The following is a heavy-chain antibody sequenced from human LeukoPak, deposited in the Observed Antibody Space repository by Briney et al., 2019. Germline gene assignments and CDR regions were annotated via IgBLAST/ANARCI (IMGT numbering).Heavy chain of an antibody. CDR2: IYPGDSDT. Sequence: GESLKISCKGSGYTLTSYWLGWVRQMSGKGLEWMGIIYPGDSDTRYRPSFQGQVAIWADKSINTPYLQRSSLKASDTAMYYCARLYRGYSRRVYYYSYMDVWGKGTTVTVSS. D-gene: IGHD6-25*01. CDR3: ARLYRGYSRRVYYYSYMDV. CDR1: GYTLTSYW. V-gene: IGHV5-51*01. J-gene: IGHJ6*03.